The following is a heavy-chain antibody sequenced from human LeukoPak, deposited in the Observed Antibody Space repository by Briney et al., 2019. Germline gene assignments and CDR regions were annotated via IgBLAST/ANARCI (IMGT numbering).Heavy chain of an antibody. CDR1: GGSITNYY. D-gene: IGHD6-13*01. Sequence: DPSETLSLTCSVSGGSITNYYWSWIRQSPGKGLEWIGFIYNTGRTNYNPSLQSRVTMSIDTSKNQFSLKLSSVTAADTAVYYCARQGKLAIDYWGQGTLVTVSS. CDR2: IYNTGRT. CDR3: ARQGKLAIDY. J-gene: IGHJ4*02. V-gene: IGHV4-59*08.